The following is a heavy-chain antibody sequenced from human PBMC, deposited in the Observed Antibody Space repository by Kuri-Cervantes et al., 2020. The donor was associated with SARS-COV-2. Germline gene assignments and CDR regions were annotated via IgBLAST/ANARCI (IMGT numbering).Heavy chain of an antibody. Sequence: GESLKISCVASGFSLRDFGMHWVRQAPGKGLEWVAVISYDGSNKYYADSVKGRFTISRDNSKNTLYLQMNSLRAEDTAVYYCAIDSPDSSSWYYYYYGMDVWGQGTTVTVSS. V-gene: IGHV3-30*03. CDR2: ISYDGSNK. D-gene: IGHD6-13*01. CDR1: GFSLRDFG. CDR3: AIDSPDSSSWYYYYYGMDV. J-gene: IGHJ6*02.